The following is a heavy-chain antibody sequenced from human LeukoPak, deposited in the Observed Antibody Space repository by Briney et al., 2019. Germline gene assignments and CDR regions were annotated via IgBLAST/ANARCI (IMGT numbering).Heavy chain of an antibody. CDR2: IYYSGST. J-gene: IGHJ4*02. Sequence: SETLSLTCTVSGGSISSSSYYWGWIRQPPGKGLEWIGSIYYSGSTYYNPSLKSRVTISVDTSKIQFSLKLSSVTAADTAVYYCARDRTSTEAGGYYFDYWGQGTLVTVSS. CDR1: GGSISSSSYY. V-gene: IGHV4-39*07. CDR3: ARDRTSTEAGGYYFDY. D-gene: IGHD1-26*01.